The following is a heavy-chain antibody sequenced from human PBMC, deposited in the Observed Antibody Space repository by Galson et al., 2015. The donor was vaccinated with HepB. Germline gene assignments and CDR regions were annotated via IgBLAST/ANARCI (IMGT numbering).Heavy chain of an antibody. Sequence: SLRLSCAASGFTFSSYSMNWVRQAPGKGLEWVSYISSSSSTIYYADSVKGRFTISRDNAKNSLYLQMNSLRDEDTAVYYCARGPSADLERLLRNWFDPWGQGTLVTVSS. J-gene: IGHJ5*02. CDR3: ARGPSADLERLLRNWFDP. V-gene: IGHV3-48*02. CDR1: GFTFSSYS. CDR2: ISSSSSTI. D-gene: IGHD3-3*01.